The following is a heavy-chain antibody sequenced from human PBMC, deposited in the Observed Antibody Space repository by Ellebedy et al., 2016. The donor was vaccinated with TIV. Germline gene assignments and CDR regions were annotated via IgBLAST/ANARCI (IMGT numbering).Heavy chain of an antibody. D-gene: IGHD3-16*02. Sequence: GGSLRLSCAASGFTVSSNYMSWVRQAPGKGLEWVSVIYSGGSTYYADSVKGRFTISRDNSKNTLYLQMNSLRAEDTAVYYCARESADFIAEAYYFDYWGQGTLVTVSS. V-gene: IGHV3-53*01. CDR3: ARESADFIAEAYYFDY. CDR1: GFTVSSNY. J-gene: IGHJ4*02. CDR2: IYSGGST.